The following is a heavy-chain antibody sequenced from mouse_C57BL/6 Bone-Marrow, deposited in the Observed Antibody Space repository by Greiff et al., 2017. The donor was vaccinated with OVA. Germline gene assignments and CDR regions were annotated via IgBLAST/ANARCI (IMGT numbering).Heavy chain of an antibody. CDR2: IYPGSGST. D-gene: IGHD3-3*01. V-gene: IGHV1-55*01. CDR1: GYTFTSYW. Sequence: QVQLQQPGAELVKPGASVKMSCKASGYTFTSYWITWVKQRPGQGLEWIGDIYPGSGSTTYNEKFKSKATLTVDTSSSTAYMQISSRTSEDSAVYYCARGTRGWGTGTTVTVAS. CDR3: ARGTRG. J-gene: IGHJ1*03.